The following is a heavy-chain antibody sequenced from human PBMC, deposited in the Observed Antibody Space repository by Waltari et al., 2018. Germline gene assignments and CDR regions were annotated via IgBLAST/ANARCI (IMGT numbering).Heavy chain of an antibody. D-gene: IGHD3-10*01. J-gene: IGHJ6*03. CDR1: GLILSSYS. V-gene: IGHV3-48*04. Sequence: EVQLVESGGGLVQPGGSLRLSCAASGLILSSYSLHWVRQAPGKGLEWISYISTSSSPIYYADSVKGRFTISRDNAKNSLYLQMNSLRAEDTAVYYCARGRVNGYMDVWGKGTTVTVSS. CDR3: ARGRVNGYMDV. CDR2: ISTSSSPI.